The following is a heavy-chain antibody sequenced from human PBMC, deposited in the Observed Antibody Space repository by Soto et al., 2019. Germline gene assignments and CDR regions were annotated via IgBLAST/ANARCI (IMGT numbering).Heavy chain of an antibody. Sequence: SETLSLTCPFSGGSISSGGYYWSLNRQHPGKGLEWIGYIYYSGSTYSNPSLKSRVTISVDTSKNQFSLKLSSVTAADTAVYYCARESHSSGWQPWPGYNWFDPWGQGTLVTVTS. CDR2: IYYSGST. CDR3: ARESHSSGWQPWPGYNWFDP. V-gene: IGHV4-31*03. CDR1: GGSISSGGYY. J-gene: IGHJ5*02. D-gene: IGHD6-19*01.